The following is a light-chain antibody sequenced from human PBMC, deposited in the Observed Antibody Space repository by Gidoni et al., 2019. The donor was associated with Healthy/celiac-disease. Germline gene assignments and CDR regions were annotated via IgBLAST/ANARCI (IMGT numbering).Light chain of an antibody. CDR1: QSISSY. J-gene: IGKJ1*01. V-gene: IGKV1-39*01. CDR2: AAS. Sequence: DIQMTQSPSSLSASVGDRVTITCRASQSISSYLNWYQQKPGKAPKLLIYAASRLQSGVPSRFSGSGSGTDFTLTISSLQPEDFATYYCQQSYSTPWTFXQXTKVEIK. CDR3: QQSYSTPWT.